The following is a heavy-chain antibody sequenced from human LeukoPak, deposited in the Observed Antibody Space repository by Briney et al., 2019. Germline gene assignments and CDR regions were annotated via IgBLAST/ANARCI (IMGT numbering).Heavy chain of an antibody. D-gene: IGHD3-22*01. V-gene: IGHV1-8*01. CDR1: GYTFTSYD. J-gene: IGHJ6*02. Sequence: GASVKVPCKASGYTFTSYDINWVRQATGQGLEWMGWINPNSGNTGYAQKFQGRVTMTRNTSISTAYMELSSLRSEDTAVYYCARVSQDYYDSSGFFYYYGMDVWGQGTTVTVSS. CDR2: INPNSGNT. CDR3: ARVSQDYYDSSGFFYYYGMDV.